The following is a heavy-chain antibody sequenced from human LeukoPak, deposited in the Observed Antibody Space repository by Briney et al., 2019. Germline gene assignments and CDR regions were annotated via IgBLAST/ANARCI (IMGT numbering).Heavy chain of an antibody. CDR2: ISYDGSNK. J-gene: IGHJ4*02. CDR3: ARALIVATGGIDY. V-gene: IGHV3-30-3*01. CDR1: GFSFSSYA. D-gene: IGHD5-12*01. Sequence: GGSPRLSCAASGFSFSSYAMHWVRQAPGKGLEWVAVISYDGSNKYYADSVKGRFTVSRDNSKNTVYLQMNSLRPEDTALYYCARALIVATGGIDYWGQGTLVTVSS.